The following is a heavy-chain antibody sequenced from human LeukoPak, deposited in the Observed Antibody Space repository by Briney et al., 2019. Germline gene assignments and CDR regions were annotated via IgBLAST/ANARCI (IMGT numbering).Heavy chain of an antibody. CDR1: GFTFSSYW. Sequence: GGSLRLSCAASGFTFSSYWMSWVRQAPGKGLEWVANIKQDGSENYYVDSVKGRFTISRDNAKNSLYLQMNSLRAEDTAVYYCARDLGRITIFGVVTKNWYFDLWGRGTLVTVSS. D-gene: IGHD3-3*01. J-gene: IGHJ2*01. CDR3: ARDLGRITIFGVVTKNWYFDL. CDR2: IKQDGSEN. V-gene: IGHV3-7*01.